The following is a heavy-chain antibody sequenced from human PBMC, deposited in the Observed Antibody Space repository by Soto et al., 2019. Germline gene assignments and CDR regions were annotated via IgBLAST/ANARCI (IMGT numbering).Heavy chain of an antibody. Sequence: SETLSLTCAVSGGSISSSNWWSWVRQPPGKGLEWIGEIYHSGSTNYNPSLKSRVTISVDKSKNQFSLKLSSVTAADTAVYYCAREQASGWYYFDYWGQGTIVTVYS. CDR2: IYHSGST. V-gene: IGHV4-4*02. CDR3: AREQASGWYYFDY. D-gene: IGHD6-19*01. J-gene: IGHJ4*02. CDR1: GGSISSSNW.